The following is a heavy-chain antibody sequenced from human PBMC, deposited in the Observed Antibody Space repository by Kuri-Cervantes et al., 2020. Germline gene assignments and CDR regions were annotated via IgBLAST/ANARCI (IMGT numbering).Heavy chain of an antibody. Sequence: SETLSLTCAVYGGSFSDYYWSWIRQPPGKGLERIGEINHSGSTNYNPSLKSRVTISVDTSKNQFSLKLSSVTAADTAVYYCARGTVLRFLGYMDVWGKGTTVTVSS. CDR3: ARGTVLRFLGYMDV. CDR1: GGSFSDYY. J-gene: IGHJ6*03. V-gene: IGHV4-34*01. CDR2: INHSGST. D-gene: IGHD3-3*01.